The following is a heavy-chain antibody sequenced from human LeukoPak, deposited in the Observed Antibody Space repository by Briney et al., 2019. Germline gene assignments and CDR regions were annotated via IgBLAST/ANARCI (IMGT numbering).Heavy chain of an antibody. CDR2: ISGSGGST. CDR1: GFTFSSYA. V-gene: IGHV3-23*01. D-gene: IGHD3-22*01. J-gene: IGHJ4*02. Sequence: PGGSLRLSCAASGFTFSSYAMSWGRQAPGRGLEWVSAISGSGGSTYYADSVKGRFTISRDNSKNTLYLQMNSLRAEDTAVYYCAKFPTYYYDSSGYSYFDYWGQGTLVTVSS. CDR3: AKFPTYYYDSSGYSYFDY.